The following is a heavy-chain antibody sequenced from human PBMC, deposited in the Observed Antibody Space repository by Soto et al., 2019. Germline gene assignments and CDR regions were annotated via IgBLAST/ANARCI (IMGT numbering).Heavy chain of an antibody. CDR3: ARAAAVNYDFWSGYYKGDAFDI. J-gene: IGHJ3*02. V-gene: IGHV4-59*01. Sequence: SETLSLTCTVSGGSISSYYWSWIRQPPGKGLEWIGYIYYSGSTNYNPSLKRRVTISVDTSKNQFSLKLSSVTAADTAVYYCARAAAVNYDFWSGYYKGDAFDIWGQGTMVTVS. D-gene: IGHD3-3*01. CDR2: IYYSGST. CDR1: GGSISSYY.